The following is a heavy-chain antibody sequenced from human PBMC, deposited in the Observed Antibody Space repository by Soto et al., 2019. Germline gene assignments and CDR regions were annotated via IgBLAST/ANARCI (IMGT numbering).Heavy chain of an antibody. CDR2: IIPIFGTA. V-gene: IGHV1-69*01. J-gene: IGHJ6*02. Sequence: QVQLVQSGAEVKKPGSSVKVSCKASGGTFSSYAISWLRQAPGQGLESMGGIIPIFGTANYAQKFQGRVTITADESTSTAYMELSSLRSEDTAVYYCARDPKTSNRYSSSWSGYYYYGMDVWGQGTTVTVSS. D-gene: IGHD6-13*01. CDR3: ARDPKTSNRYSSSWSGYYYYGMDV. CDR1: GGTFSSYA.